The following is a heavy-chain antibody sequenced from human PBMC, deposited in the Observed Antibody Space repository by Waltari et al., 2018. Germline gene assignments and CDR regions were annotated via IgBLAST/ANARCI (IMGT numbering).Heavy chain of an antibody. D-gene: IGHD3-16*01. Sequence: QVQLVESGGGVVEPGRSLRLSCAASGFTFSSTGMHWVRQAPGKGLEWVAVIWYDGSNKYYADSVKGRFTISRDNSKNTLYLQMNSLRAEDTAMYYCARGKAPNYYGMDVWGQGTTVTVSS. V-gene: IGHV3-33*08. J-gene: IGHJ6*02. CDR3: ARGKAPNYYGMDV. CDR1: GFTFSSTG. CDR2: IWYDGSNK.